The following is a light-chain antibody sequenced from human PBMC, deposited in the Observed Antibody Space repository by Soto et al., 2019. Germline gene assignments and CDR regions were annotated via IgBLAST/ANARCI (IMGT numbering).Light chain of an antibody. Sequence: QSVLTQPASVSGSPGQSITISCTGTSSDVGGYNFVSWYQQHPGKAPKLMIYDVISRPSGVSDRFSGSKSGNTASLTISGLQADDDADYYCSSYTSSDSLVFGGGTKVTVL. CDR1: SSDVGGYNF. CDR3: SSYTSSDSLV. CDR2: DVI. J-gene: IGLJ3*02. V-gene: IGLV2-14*01.